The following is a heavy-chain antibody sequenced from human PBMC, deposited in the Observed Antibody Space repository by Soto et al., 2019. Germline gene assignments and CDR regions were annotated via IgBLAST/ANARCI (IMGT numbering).Heavy chain of an antibody. CDR3: ASDLGKSLYYGVDV. CDR1: GYTFTGYY. Sequence: ASVKVSCKASGYTFTGYYIHWVRQAPGQGLEWMGLINPNSGGTNYAQKFQGWVTLTRDTSISTAYLELSRLRSDDTAVYYCASDLGKSLYYGVDVCGQGTTVAV. J-gene: IGHJ6*02. V-gene: IGHV1-2*04. CDR2: INPNSGGT.